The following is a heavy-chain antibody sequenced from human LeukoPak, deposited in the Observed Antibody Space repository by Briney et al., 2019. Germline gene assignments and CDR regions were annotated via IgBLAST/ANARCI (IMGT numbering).Heavy chain of an antibody. Sequence: PGGSLRLSCAASGFTFNNYNMNWVRQAPGKGLEWVSSISSISSSYIYYADSVKGRFTISRDNARNSLYLQMNSLRAEDTAVYYCARAHNWKYGTFDYRGQGTLVTVSS. CDR3: ARAHNWKYGTFDY. D-gene: IGHD1-7*01. V-gene: IGHV3-21*01. CDR2: ISSISSSYI. J-gene: IGHJ4*02. CDR1: GFTFNNYN.